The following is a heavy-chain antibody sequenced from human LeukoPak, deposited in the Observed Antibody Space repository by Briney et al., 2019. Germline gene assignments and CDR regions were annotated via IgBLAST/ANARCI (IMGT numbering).Heavy chain of an antibody. D-gene: IGHD6-6*01. Sequence: ASVKVSCKASGYTFTSYYMHWVRQAHGQGLEWMGIINPSGGSTSYAQKFQGRVTMTRDMSTSTVYMELSSLRSEDTAVYYCAREEYSSSSWRNWFDPWGQGTLVTVSS. J-gene: IGHJ5*02. CDR2: INPSGGST. CDR3: AREEYSSSSWRNWFDP. CDR1: GYTFTSYY. V-gene: IGHV1-46*01.